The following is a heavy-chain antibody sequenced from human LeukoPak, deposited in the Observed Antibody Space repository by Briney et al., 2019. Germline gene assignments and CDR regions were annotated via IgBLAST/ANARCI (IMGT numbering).Heavy chain of an antibody. CDR1: GFTFSSYE. Sequence: GGSLRLSCAASGFTFSSYEMNWVRQAPGKGLEWVSYISSSGSTIYYADSVKGRFTISRDNAKNSLYLQMNSLSAEDTAVYYCARALNHYYYYGMDVWGKGTTVTVSS. J-gene: IGHJ6*04. CDR2: ISSSGSTI. CDR3: ARALNHYYYYGMDV. V-gene: IGHV3-48*03.